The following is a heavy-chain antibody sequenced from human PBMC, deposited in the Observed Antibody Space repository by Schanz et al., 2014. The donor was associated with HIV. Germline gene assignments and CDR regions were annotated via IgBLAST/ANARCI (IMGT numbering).Heavy chain of an antibody. Sequence: EVQLVESGGGLIQPGGSLRLSCAASGFTFSKYAMSWVRQAPGRGLEWVSNNSGDGGSTFYTDSVKGRFTIFRDNSRNTLYLQMNTLRAEDTAIYYCAKPVRTAAGLFDTWGQGTLVTVSS. J-gene: IGHJ4*02. CDR3: AKPVRTAAGLFDT. CDR1: GFTFSKYA. CDR2: NSGDGGST. D-gene: IGHD6-13*01. V-gene: IGHV3-23*04.